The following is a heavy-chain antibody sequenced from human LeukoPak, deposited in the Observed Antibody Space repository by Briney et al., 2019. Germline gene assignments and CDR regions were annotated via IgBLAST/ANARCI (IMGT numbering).Heavy chain of an antibody. V-gene: IGHV1-69*04. J-gene: IGHJ3*02. CDR1: GDTSGSYA. D-gene: IGHD3-16*01. CDR3: ARARSRITFGGIRHAFDI. Sequence: SVKVSCKASGDTSGSYAMNWVRQAPGQGLEWVARIIPLLGITNHAQKLQGRVTVNADTSTNTVYMELSSLRPDDTAVYYCARARSRITFGGIRHAFDIWGQGTLVTVSS. CDR2: IIPLLGIT.